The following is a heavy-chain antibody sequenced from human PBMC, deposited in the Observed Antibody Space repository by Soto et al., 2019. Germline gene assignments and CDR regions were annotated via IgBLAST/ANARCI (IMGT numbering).Heavy chain of an antibody. D-gene: IGHD3-3*01. Sequence: QVQLVQSGAEVKKPGSSVKVSCKASGGTFSSYAISWVRQAPGQGLEWMGGIIPIFGTANYAQKFQGRVTITADESTSTAYMELSSRRSEDTAVYYCASEDTIFGVVMMADYGMDVWGQGTTVTVSS. CDR1: GGTFSSYA. CDR2: IIPIFGTA. V-gene: IGHV1-69*01. J-gene: IGHJ6*02. CDR3: ASEDTIFGVVMMADYGMDV.